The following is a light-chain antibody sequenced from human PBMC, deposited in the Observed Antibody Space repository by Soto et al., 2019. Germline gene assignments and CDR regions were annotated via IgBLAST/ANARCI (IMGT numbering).Light chain of an antibody. V-gene: IGKV3-15*01. J-gene: IGKJ1*01. CDR1: QSVRNN. CDR2: EAS. Sequence: EIVMTQSPATLSVSPGERFTLSCRASQSVRNNLAWYQQKPGQAPRLLIYEASIRATGVPARFSGSGYGTEFTLIISSLQSEDFALYYCQQHDVWPATFGQGTKVDIK. CDR3: QQHDVWPAT.